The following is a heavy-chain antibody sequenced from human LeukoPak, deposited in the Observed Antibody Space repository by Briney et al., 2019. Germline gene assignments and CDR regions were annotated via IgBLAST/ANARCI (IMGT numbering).Heavy chain of an antibody. J-gene: IGHJ6*03. CDR3: ARTVTMVRGVTRRYYYYYMDV. CDR1: GYTFTGYY. CDR2: INPNSGGT. Sequence: GASVKVSCKASGYTFTGYYMHWVRQAPGQGLEWMGWINPNSGGTNYAQKFQGRVTMTRDTSISTAYMELSRLRSDDTAVYYCARTVTMVRGVTRRYYYYYMDVWGKGTTVTISS. D-gene: IGHD3-10*01. V-gene: IGHV1-2*02.